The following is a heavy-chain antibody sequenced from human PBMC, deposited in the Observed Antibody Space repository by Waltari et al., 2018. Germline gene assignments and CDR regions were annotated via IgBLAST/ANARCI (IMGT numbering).Heavy chain of an antibody. CDR3: ARGYCTATSCYGNWFDP. J-gene: IGHJ5*02. Sequence: EVQLVESGGGLVQPGGSLRLSCAGSGFTFSRYWMNWLRQAPGKGLEWEANIKQDGSEKYYVDSVNGRFTISRDNAKNSFYLQMNSLRAEDTAVYYCARGYCTATSCYGNWFDPWGQGTLVTVSS. D-gene: IGHD2-2*01. CDR2: IKQDGSEK. V-gene: IGHV3-7*01. CDR1: GFTFSRYW.